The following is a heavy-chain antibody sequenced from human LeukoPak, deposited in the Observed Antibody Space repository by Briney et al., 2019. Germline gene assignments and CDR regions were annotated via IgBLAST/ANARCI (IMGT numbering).Heavy chain of an antibody. CDR3: ARLRPTATYYFDY. CDR2: ISSASTAI. J-gene: IGHJ4*02. D-gene: IGHD6-25*01. V-gene: IGHV3-21*01. CDR1: GFTFSTYS. Sequence: PGGSLRLSCAASGFTFSTYSMNWVRQAPGKGLEWVSSISSASTAIYYADSVKGRFTVSRDNAKNSLYLQLGSLRAEDTAVYYCARLRPTATYYFDYWGQGILVTVSS.